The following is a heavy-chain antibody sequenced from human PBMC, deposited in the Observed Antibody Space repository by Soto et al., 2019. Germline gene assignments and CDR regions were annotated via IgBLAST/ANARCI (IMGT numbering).Heavy chain of an antibody. D-gene: IGHD6-13*01. CDR3: TRNRVAAAHNAY. Sequence: SVMVSCKASGGTFSSYAIRWVRQAPGQGLEWMGGIIPIFGTANYAQKLQGRVTIAADESTSTPHTQRRSLKSEDTPVYYCTRNRVAAAHNAYWAQGTLSTVTT. J-gene: IGHJ4*02. V-gene: IGHV1-69*13. CDR2: IIPIFGTA. CDR1: GGTFSSYA.